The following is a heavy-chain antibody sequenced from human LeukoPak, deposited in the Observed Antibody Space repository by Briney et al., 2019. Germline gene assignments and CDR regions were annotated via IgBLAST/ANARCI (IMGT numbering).Heavy chain of an antibody. CDR2: IYTSGST. CDR3: ARQGTDWSKDY. D-gene: IGHD3-9*01. CDR1: GGSISSGSYY. J-gene: IGHJ4*02. V-gene: IGHV4-61*02. Sequence: SETLSLTCTVSGGSISSGSYYWSWIRQPAGKGLEWIGRIYTSGSTNYNPSLKSRVTISVDTSKNQFPLKLSSVTAADTAVYYCARQGTDWSKDYWGQGTLVTVSS.